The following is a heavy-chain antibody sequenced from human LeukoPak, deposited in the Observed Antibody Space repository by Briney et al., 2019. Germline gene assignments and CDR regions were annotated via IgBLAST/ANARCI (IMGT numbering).Heavy chain of an antibody. CDR3: ARDYGDSS. J-gene: IGHJ5*02. V-gene: IGHV3-7*04. CDR2: INQDGSEE. D-gene: IGHD4-17*01. Sequence: GGSLRLSCAASGFTFTRYWMTWVRQAPGKGLEWVANINQDGSEEYYVDSVRGRFTISRDNAKNSLYLQMNSLRVEDTAVYYCARDYGDSSWGQGTLVTVSS. CDR1: GFTFTRYW.